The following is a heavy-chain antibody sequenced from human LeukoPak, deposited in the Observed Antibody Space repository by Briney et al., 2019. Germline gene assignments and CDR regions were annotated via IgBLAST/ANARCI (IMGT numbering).Heavy chain of an antibody. CDR2: IYPGDSDT. J-gene: IGHJ4*02. V-gene: IGHV5-51*01. CDR1: GYSFTSYW. D-gene: IGHD4-11*01. CDR3: ARRVVSETTGPYYFDY. Sequence: HGESLKLSCKGSGYSFTSYWIGWARQMPGKGLVWMGIIYPGDSDTRYSPSFQGQVTISADKSISTAYLQWSSLKASDTAMYYCARRVVSETTGPYYFDYWGQGTLVTVSS.